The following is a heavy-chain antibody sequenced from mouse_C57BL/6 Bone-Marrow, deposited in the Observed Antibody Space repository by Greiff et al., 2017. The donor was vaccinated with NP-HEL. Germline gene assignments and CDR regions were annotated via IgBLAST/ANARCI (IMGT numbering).Heavy chain of an antibody. CDR3: ARTRSAPITTVVARDY. V-gene: IGHV1-9*01. J-gene: IGHJ2*01. Sequence: ESGAELMKPGASVKLSCKATGYTFTGYWIEWVKQRPGHGLEWIGEILPGSGSTNYNEKFKGKATFTADTSSNTAYMQLSSLTTEDSAIYYCARTRSAPITTVVARDYWGQGTTLTVSS. CDR1: GYTFTGYW. D-gene: IGHD1-1*01. CDR2: ILPGSGST.